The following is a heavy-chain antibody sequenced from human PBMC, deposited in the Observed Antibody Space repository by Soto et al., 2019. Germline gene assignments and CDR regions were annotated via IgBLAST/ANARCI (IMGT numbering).Heavy chain of an antibody. CDR1: GFTFISYC. J-gene: IGHJ4*02. Sequence: GGSLILSCAPSGFTFISYCVSFFRQAPGKGLEWVSAISGSGGSTYYADSVKGRFTISRDNSKNTLYLKMNSLRAEDTAVYYCAKDPNPTYYDILTGYDYWGQGTFVTV. CDR3: AKDPNPTYYDILTGYDY. CDR2: ISGSGGST. D-gene: IGHD3-9*01. V-gene: IGHV3-23*01.